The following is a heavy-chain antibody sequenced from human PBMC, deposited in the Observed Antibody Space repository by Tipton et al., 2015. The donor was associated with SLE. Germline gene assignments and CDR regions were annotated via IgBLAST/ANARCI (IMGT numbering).Heavy chain of an antibody. D-gene: IGHD2-15*01. CDR2: IYYSGGT. CDR1: GGSMSTYY. J-gene: IGHJ2*01. CDR3: ARYSLTNWHLDL. V-gene: IGHV4-59*01. Sequence: GLVKPSETLSLTCTVSGGSMSTYYWSWIRLPPGKGLEWIGYIYYSGGTSYNPSLNSRVTISVDTSRNQFSLKLTSVTSAASAVYYCARYSLTNWHLDLWGRGTLVTVSS.